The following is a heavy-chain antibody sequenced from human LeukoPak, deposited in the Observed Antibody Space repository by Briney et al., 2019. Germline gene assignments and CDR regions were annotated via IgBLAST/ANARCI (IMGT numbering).Heavy chain of an antibody. J-gene: IGHJ2*01. Sequence: SETLSLTCTVSGGSISSYYWSWIRQPPGKGLEWIGYIYYSGSTNYNPSLKSRVTISVDTSKNQFSLKLSSVTAADTAVYYCAGTTVTITGAGYFDLWGRGTLVTVSS. V-gene: IGHV4-59*01. CDR1: GGSISSYY. D-gene: IGHD4-17*01. CDR3: AGTTVTITGAGYFDL. CDR2: IYYSGST.